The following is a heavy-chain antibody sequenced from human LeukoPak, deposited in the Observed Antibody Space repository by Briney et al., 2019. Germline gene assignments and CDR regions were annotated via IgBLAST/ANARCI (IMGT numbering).Heavy chain of an antibody. Sequence: SETLSLTCTVSGGSISSYYWSWIRQPPGKGLEWIGYIYYSGSTNYNPSLKSRVTISVDTSKNQFSLKLSSVTAADTAVYYCARAIVVVPASMYYYYYMDVWGKGTTVTVSS. CDR2: IYYSGST. J-gene: IGHJ6*03. CDR3: ARAIVVVPASMYYYYYMDV. V-gene: IGHV4-59*01. CDR1: GGSISSYY. D-gene: IGHD2-2*01.